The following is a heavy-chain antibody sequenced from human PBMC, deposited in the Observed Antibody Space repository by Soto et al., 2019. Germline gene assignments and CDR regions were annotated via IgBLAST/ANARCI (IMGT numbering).Heavy chain of an antibody. Sequence: EVQLLESGGDLVQPGGSLRLSCEASGFTFSSYAMNWVRQAPGKGLEWVSAISGSGGNTFYADSVKGRFTISRDNSKNTLFLQMHSLRAEDTAIYYCAMLNSGSYSYHGMDVWGQGTTVTVSS. V-gene: IGHV3-23*01. CDR3: AMLNSGSYSYHGMDV. CDR2: ISGSGGNT. D-gene: IGHD1-26*01. CDR1: GFTFSSYA. J-gene: IGHJ6*02.